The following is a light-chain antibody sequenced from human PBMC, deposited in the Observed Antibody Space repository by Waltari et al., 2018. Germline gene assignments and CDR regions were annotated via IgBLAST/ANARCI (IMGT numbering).Light chain of an antibody. CDR2: SAS. Sequence: DIQMTQSPSSLSASVGDRVPITFRASQTISNYLNWYQQKPGKAPKLLIYSASTLQSGVPSRFSGSRYGTDFTLTISSLQPEDFATYYCQQSYSTQTFGQGTKVEVK. CDR3: QQSYSTQT. CDR1: QTISNY. V-gene: IGKV1-39*01. J-gene: IGKJ1*01.